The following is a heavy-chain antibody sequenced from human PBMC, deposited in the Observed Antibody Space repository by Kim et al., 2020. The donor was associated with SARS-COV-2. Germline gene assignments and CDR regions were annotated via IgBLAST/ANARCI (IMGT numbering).Heavy chain of an antibody. J-gene: IGHJ4*02. Sequence: GGSLRLSCAASGFTFSDYYMTWIRQAPGKGLEYVSYISSTSIYTNYADSVKGRFTISRDNTENSLYLQMNSLTAEDTAVYYCARDRYGNSGAGSIDYWGQGTLVTGSS. CDR2: ISSTSIYT. CDR1: GFTFSDYY. D-gene: IGHD1-7*01. V-gene: IGHV3-11*06. CDR3: ARDRYGNSGAGSIDY.